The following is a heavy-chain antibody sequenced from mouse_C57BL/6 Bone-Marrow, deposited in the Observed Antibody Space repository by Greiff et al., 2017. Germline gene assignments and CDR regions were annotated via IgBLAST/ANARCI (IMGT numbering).Heavy chain of an antibody. CDR1: GYSITSGYY. CDR3: ARAITTVDFDY. Sequence: VQLKESGPGLVKPSQSLSLTCSVTGYSITSGYYWNWIRQFPGNKLEWMGYISYDGSNNYNPSLKNRISITRDTSKNQFFLKLNSVTTEDTATYYCARAITTVDFDYWGQGTTLTVSS. D-gene: IGHD1-1*01. J-gene: IGHJ2*01. V-gene: IGHV3-6*01. CDR2: ISYDGSN.